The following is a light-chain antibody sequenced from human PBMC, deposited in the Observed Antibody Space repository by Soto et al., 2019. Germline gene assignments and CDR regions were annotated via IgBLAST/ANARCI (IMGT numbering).Light chain of an antibody. Sequence: EIVLTQSPGTLSLSPGEGATLSCRASQSVSSSSLAWYQQKPGQAPRLLIYGASSRATGIPDRFSGSGSGTDFTLTISRLEPEDFAVYFCQQYGSPPLTFGGGTKVEIK. CDR1: QSVSSSS. CDR3: QQYGSPPLT. V-gene: IGKV3-20*01. J-gene: IGKJ4*01. CDR2: GAS.